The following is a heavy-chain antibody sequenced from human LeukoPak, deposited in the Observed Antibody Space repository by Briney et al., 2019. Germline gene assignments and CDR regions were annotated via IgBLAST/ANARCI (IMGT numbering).Heavy chain of an antibody. D-gene: IGHD2-2*01. V-gene: IGHV3-30*03. CDR1: GFTFSSYG. J-gene: IGHJ4*02. CDR2: ISPDGNDK. Sequence: PGGSLRLSCAASGFTFSSYGMHWVRQAPGKGLEWVAIISPDGNDKYYADSVKGRFTISRDNSKNTLYLQMNSLRAEDTAMYYCARGYCTSTSCYLAYWGQGTLATVSS. CDR3: ARGYCTSTSCYLAY.